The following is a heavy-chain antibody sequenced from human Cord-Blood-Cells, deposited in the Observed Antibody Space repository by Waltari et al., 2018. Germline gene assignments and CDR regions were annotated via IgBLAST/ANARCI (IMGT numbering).Heavy chain of an antibody. Sequence: QVQLQQWGAGLLKPSETLSLTCAVYGGSFSGYYWSWIRQPPGKGLEWIGEINHRVSTNYNPSHKSRVTISVDTSKTQFSLELSSVTAAYTSVYYCARGPFAGATKFFDYWGQGTLVTVSS. D-gene: IGHD1-26*01. CDR3: ARGPFAGATKFFDY. CDR2: INHRVST. J-gene: IGHJ4*02. CDR1: GGSFSGYY. V-gene: IGHV4-34*01.